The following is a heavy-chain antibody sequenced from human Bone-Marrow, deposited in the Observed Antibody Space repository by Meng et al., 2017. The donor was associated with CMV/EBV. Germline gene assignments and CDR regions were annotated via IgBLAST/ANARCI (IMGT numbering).Heavy chain of an antibody. CDR2: IYYSGST. CDR3: ARFRKGYCSSTSCYSYYYYGMDV. Sequence: GSLRLSCTVSGGSVSSGSYYWSWIRQPPGKGLEWIGYIYYSGSTNYNPSLKSRVTISVDTSKNQFSLKLSSVTAAGTAVYYCARFRKGYCSSTSCYSYYYYGMDVWGQGTTVTVSS. D-gene: IGHD2-2*02. J-gene: IGHJ6*02. V-gene: IGHV4-61*01. CDR1: GGSVSSGSYY.